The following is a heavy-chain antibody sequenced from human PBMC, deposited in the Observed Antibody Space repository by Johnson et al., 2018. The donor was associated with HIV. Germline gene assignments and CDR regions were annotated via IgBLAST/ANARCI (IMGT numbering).Heavy chain of an antibody. D-gene: IGHD1-26*01. CDR1: GFTFSSYW. V-gene: IGHV3-7*05. Sequence: VLLVESGGGVVQPGRSLRLSCGASGFTFSSYWMGCVRQAPGKGLELVANIKQDGSEKYYVDSLKGRFTISRDNAKNSLYLQMNSLRAEDTAVYYCATFGGGSFHAFDIWGQGTMVTVSS. CDR2: IKQDGSEK. CDR3: ATFGGGSFHAFDI. J-gene: IGHJ3*02.